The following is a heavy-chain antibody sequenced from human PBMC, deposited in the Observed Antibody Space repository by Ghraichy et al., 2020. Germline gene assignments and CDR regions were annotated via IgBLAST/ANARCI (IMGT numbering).Heavy chain of an antibody. V-gene: IGHV4-34*01. CDR2: INHSGST. Sequence: SETLSLTCAVYGGSFSGYYWSWIRQPPGKGLEWIGEINHSGSTNYNPSLKSRVTISVDTSKNQFSLKLSSVTAADTAVYYCARGPRHYGDYDSYFDYWGQGTLVTVSS. J-gene: IGHJ4*02. CDR3: ARGPRHYGDYDSYFDY. D-gene: IGHD4-17*01. CDR1: GGSFSGYY.